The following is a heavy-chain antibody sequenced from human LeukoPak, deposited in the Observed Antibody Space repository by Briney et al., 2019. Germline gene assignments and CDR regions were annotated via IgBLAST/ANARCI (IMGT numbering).Heavy chain of an antibody. CDR2: ISGGGTT. CDR3: AKGYGWEASYYYYYMDV. Sequence: GGSLRLSCAVSGFTFSNYAMTWVRQAPGKGLEWVSAISGGGTTYYADSVKGRFTISRDNSKDTLYLQMNSLRVEDTAVYYCAKGYGWEASYYYYYMDVWGKGTTVTISS. CDR1: GFTFSNYA. D-gene: IGHD1-26*01. J-gene: IGHJ6*03. V-gene: IGHV3-23*01.